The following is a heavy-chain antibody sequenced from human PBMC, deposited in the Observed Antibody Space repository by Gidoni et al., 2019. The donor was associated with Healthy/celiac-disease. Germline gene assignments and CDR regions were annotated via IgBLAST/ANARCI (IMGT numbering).Heavy chain of an antibody. CDR2: ISYDGSNK. Sequence: QVQLVESGGGVVQPGRSLRLSCAASGFTFSSYGMHWVRQDPGKGLEWVAVISYDGSNKYYADSVKGRFTISRDNSKNTLYLQMNSLRAEDTAVYYCAKSSSGSWIYYYYYMDVWGKGTTVTVSS. CDR1: GFTFSSYG. D-gene: IGHD6-13*01. V-gene: IGHV3-30*18. J-gene: IGHJ6*03. CDR3: AKSSSGSWIYYYYYMDV.